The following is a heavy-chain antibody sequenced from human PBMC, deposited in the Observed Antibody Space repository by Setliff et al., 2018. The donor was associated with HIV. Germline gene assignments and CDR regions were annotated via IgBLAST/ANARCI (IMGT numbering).Heavy chain of an antibody. Sequence: GESLKISCKGSGYSFTSYWIAWVRQMPGKGLEWMGIIYPGDSHTRYSPSFQGQVTFSADKSTSTAYLQWSSLKASDTAIYYCTRHILAYCAGDCYPLDYWGQGTLVTVSS. J-gene: IGHJ4*02. CDR1: GYSFTSYW. CDR2: IYPGDSHT. V-gene: IGHV5-51*01. D-gene: IGHD2-21*02. CDR3: TRHILAYCAGDCYPLDY.